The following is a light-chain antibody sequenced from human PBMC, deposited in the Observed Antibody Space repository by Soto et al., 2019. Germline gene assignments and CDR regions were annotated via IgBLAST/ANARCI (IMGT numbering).Light chain of an antibody. CDR2: DTS. CDR1: QSISGC. V-gene: IGKV1-5*01. Sequence: PMTQFPSTLSASLGDRVTITCRASQSISGCLACYHQNPGKSPKLMIYDTSHLENGGPSRLSGRGSGTEFTLTLCSLQYDDLATYYCQHYNSDVGQGTKVDIK. CDR3: QHYNSD. J-gene: IGKJ2*01.